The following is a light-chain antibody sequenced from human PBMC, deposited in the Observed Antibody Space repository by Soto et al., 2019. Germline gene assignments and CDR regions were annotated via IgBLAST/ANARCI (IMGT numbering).Light chain of an antibody. CDR2: GAS. CDR1: QSVSSN. Sequence: EIVMTQSPATLSVSPGERATLSYRASQSVSSNLAWYQQKPGQAPRLLIYGASTRATGIPARFSGSGSGTEFTLTISSLQSEDFGVYYCQQYNNWPPWTFGQGTKVEIK. V-gene: IGKV3-15*01. J-gene: IGKJ1*01. CDR3: QQYNNWPPWT.